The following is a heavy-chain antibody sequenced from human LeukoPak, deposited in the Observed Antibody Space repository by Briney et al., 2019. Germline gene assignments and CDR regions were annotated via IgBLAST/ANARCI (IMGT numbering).Heavy chain of an antibody. CDR1: GFTFSSYS. CDR3: ARQVGATLVDY. J-gene: IGHJ4*02. V-gene: IGHV3-21*01. D-gene: IGHD1-26*01. CDR2: ISSSSSYI. Sequence: GGSLRLSCAASGFTFSSYSMNWVRQAPGKGLEWVLSISSSSSYIYYADSMKGRFTISRDNAKNSLYLQMNSLRAEDTAVYYCARQVGATLVDYWGQGTLVTVSS.